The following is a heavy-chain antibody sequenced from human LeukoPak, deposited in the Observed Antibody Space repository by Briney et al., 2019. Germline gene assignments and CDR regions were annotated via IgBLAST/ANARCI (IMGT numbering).Heavy chain of an antibody. Sequence: PGGSLRLSCAASGFTVSSNYMSWVRQAPGKGLEWVSVIYSGGRTYYADSVKGGFTISRDNSKNTLYLQMNSLGAEDTAVYYCAKDRAYYSDSSGYYLVRAYDYWGQGTLVTVSS. CDR3: AKDRAYYSDSSGYYLVRAYDY. D-gene: IGHD3-22*01. CDR2: IYSGGRT. J-gene: IGHJ4*02. CDR1: GFTVSSNY. V-gene: IGHV3-53*01.